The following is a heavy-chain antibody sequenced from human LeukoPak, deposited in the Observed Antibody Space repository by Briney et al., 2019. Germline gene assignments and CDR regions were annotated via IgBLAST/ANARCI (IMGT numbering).Heavy chain of an antibody. CDR2: MNPNSGNT. CDR1: GYTFTSYD. CDR3: ARTNWDSMIDY. D-gene: IGHD7-27*01. Sequence: ASVKVSCKASGYTFTSYDINWVRQASGQGLEWMGWMNPNSGNTGYAQKFQGRVTMTRDTSISTAYMELSRLRSDDTAVYYCARTNWDSMIDYRGQGTLVTVSS. V-gene: IGHV1-8*01. J-gene: IGHJ4*02.